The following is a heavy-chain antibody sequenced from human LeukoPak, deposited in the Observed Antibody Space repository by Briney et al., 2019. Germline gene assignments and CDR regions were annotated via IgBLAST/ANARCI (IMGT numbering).Heavy chain of an antibody. J-gene: IGHJ4*02. CDR2: ISSSSSYI. V-gene: IGHV3-21*01. Sequence: GGSLRLSCAASGFTFSSYSMNWVRQAPGKGLEWVSSISSSSSYIHYADSVKGRFTISRDNAKNSLYLQMNSLRAEDTAVYYCARDKAALTTAGIFDYWGQGTLVTVSS. CDR1: GFTFSSYS. D-gene: IGHD1-1*01. CDR3: ARDKAALTTAGIFDY.